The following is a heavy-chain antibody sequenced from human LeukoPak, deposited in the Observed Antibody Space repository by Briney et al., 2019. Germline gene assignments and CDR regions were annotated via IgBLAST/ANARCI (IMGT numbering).Heavy chain of an antibody. V-gene: IGHV3-9*01. CDR1: GFTFADHA. CDR3: AKDIVPGVGATTPDYYYYGMDV. J-gene: IGHJ6*02. CDR2: ISWNSGSI. D-gene: IGHD1-26*01. Sequence: GGSLRLSCAASGFTFADHAMHWVRQAPGKGLEWVSGISWNSGSIGYADSVKGRFTISRDNAKNSLYLQMNSLRAEDTALYYCAKDIVPGVGATTPDYYYYGMDVWGQGTTVTVSS.